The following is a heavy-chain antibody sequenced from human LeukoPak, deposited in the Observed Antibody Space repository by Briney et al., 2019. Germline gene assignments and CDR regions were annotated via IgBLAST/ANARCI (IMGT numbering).Heavy chain of an antibody. J-gene: IGHJ5*02. D-gene: IGHD2-15*01. V-gene: IGHV1-69*02. CDR2: IIPILGIA. CDR1: GGTFSSYT. Sequence: SVKVSCKASGGTFSSYTIGWVRQAPGQGLEWMGRIIPILGIANYAQKFQGRVTITADKSTSTAYMELSSLRSEDTAMYYCARGGSGGFDPWGQGTLVTVSS. CDR3: ARGGSGGFDP.